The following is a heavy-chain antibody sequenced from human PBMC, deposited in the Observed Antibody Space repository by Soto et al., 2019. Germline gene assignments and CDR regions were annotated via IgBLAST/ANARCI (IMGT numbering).Heavy chain of an antibody. J-gene: IGHJ4*02. Sequence: GGSLRLSCAASGFTFSSYAMSWVRQAPGKGLEWVSGISGSGGSTYYADSVKGRFTISRDDSKNTLYLQMNSLRAEDTAIFYCARVVYYDSSGYQYWGQGTLVTVSS. CDR1: GFTFSSYA. V-gene: IGHV3-23*01. CDR3: ARVVYYDSSGYQY. D-gene: IGHD3-22*01. CDR2: ISGSGGST.